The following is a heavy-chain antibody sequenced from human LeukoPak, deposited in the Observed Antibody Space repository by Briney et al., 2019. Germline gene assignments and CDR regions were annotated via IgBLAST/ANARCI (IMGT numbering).Heavy chain of an antibody. D-gene: IGHD6-6*01. J-gene: IGHJ4*02. CDR2: IYYSGST. Sequence: SETLSLTCTVSGGSISSYYWSWIRQLPGKGLEWIGYIYYSGSTNYNPSFKSRVTISVDTSKNQFSLKLSSVTAADTAVYYCARTYSSSLYYFDYWGQGTLVTVSS. V-gene: IGHV4-59*01. CDR1: GGSISSYY. CDR3: ARTYSSSLYYFDY.